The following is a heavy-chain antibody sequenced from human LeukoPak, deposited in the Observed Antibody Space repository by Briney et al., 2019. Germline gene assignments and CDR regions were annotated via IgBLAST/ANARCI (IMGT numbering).Heavy chain of an antibody. CDR3: ARVIAGSGSYFGDY. J-gene: IGHJ4*02. Sequence: GGSLRLSCAASGFTFSSYSMNWVRQAPGKGLEWVSSISSSSSYIYYADSVKGRFTISRDNAKNSLYLQMNSLTAADTAVYYCARVIAGSGSYFGDYWGQGTLVTVSS. D-gene: IGHD1-26*01. CDR2: ISSSSSYI. V-gene: IGHV3-21*01. CDR1: GFTFSSYS.